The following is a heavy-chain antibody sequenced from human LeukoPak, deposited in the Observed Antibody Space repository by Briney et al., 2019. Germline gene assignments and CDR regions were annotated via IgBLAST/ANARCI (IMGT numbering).Heavy chain of an antibody. CDR3: ARLSRATNSGS. J-gene: IGHJ5*02. CDR1: GFTFSSYW. D-gene: IGHD1-1*01. Sequence: PGGSLRLSCAASGFTFSSYWMSWVRQAPGKGLEWVANINQDGSNKQYVDPVKGRFAISRDNAKNSLYLQMNSLRAEDTAVYYCARLSRATNSGSWGQGTLVTVSS. CDR2: INQDGSNK. V-gene: IGHV3-7*01.